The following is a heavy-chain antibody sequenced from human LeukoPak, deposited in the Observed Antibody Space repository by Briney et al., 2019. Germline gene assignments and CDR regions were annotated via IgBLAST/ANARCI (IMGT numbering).Heavy chain of an antibody. J-gene: IGHJ4*02. CDR3: AKVVGGDYYDSSGTDY. CDR1: GFTFSSYA. V-gene: IGHV3-23*01. D-gene: IGHD3-22*01. CDR2: ISGSGGST. Sequence: PGGSLRLSCAASGFTFSSYAMSWVRQAPGKGLEWVSAISGSGGSTYYADSVKGRFTISRDNSKNTLYLQMNSLRAEDTAVYYCAKVVGGDYYDSSGTDYWGQGTLVTVSS.